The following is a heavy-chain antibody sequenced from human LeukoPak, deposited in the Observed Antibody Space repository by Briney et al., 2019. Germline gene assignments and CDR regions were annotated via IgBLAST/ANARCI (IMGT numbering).Heavy chain of an antibody. V-gene: IGHV3-30*18. CDR3: AKDPGDRNYYDSSPLGY. J-gene: IGHJ4*02. CDR2: ISYDGSNK. CDR1: GFTFSSYG. Sequence: GGSLRLSCAASGFTFSSYGMHWVRQAPGKGLEWVAVISYDGSNKYYADSVKGRFTISRDNSKNTLYLQMNSLRAEDTAVYYCAKDPGDRNYYDSSPLGYWGQGALVTVSS. D-gene: IGHD3-22*01.